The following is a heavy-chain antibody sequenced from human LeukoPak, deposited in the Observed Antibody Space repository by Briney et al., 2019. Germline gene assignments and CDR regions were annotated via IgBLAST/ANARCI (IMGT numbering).Heavy chain of an antibody. CDR3: ARAGTGEEYYFDY. V-gene: IGHV4-30-2*01. D-gene: IGHD7-27*01. CDR2: IYHSGST. Sequence: SETLSLTCAVSGGSISSGGYSWSWIRQPPGKGLEWIGYIYHSGSTYYNPSLKSRVTISVGRSKNQFSLKLSSVTAADTAVYYCARAGTGEEYYFDYWGQGTLVTVSS. J-gene: IGHJ4*02. CDR1: GGSISSGGYS.